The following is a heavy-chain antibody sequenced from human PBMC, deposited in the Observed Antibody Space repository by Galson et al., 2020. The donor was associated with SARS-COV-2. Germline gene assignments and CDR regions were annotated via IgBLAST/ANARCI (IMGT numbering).Heavy chain of an antibody. CDR2: IKSKTDGGTT. CDR1: GFTFSNDW. Sequence: SCAASGFTFSNDWMSWVRQAPGKGMAWVGRIKSKTDGGTTDYAEPVKGRFTISRDDSKNTLYLQMNSLKTEDTAVYYCTTDRVYDYVWGSYRYLDYWGQGTLVTVSS. V-gene: IGHV3-15*01. J-gene: IGHJ4*02. D-gene: IGHD3-16*02. CDR3: TTDRVYDYVWGSYRYLDY.